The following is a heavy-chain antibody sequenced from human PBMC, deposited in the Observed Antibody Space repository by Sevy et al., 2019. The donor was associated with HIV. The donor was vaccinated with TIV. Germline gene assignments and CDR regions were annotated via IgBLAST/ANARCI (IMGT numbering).Heavy chain of an antibody. CDR1: GFTFSSYA. Sequence: GGSLRLSCAASGFTFSSYAIHWVRQAPGKGLEWVAVISYDGSKKYYADSVKGRFTIPRDNSKNTLYLQMNSLRVEDTAVYYCARDRSSSWINYYFDYWGQGTLVTVSS. V-gene: IGHV3-30*04. J-gene: IGHJ4*02. CDR3: ARDRSSSWINYYFDY. CDR2: ISYDGSKK. D-gene: IGHD2-2*01.